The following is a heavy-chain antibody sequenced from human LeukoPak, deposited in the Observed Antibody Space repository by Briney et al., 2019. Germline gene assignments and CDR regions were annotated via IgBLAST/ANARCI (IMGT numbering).Heavy chain of an antibody. CDR2: ISGSGGST. V-gene: IGHV3-23*01. CDR1: GFTFSSYA. Sequence: GGSLRLSCAASGFTFSSYAMSWVRQAPGKGLEWVSAISGSGGSTYYADSVKGRFTISRDNSKNTLYLQMNSLRAEDTAVCYCAKDQYYYGSGSYIYWGQGTLVTVSS. J-gene: IGHJ4*02. CDR3: AKDQYYYGSGSYIY. D-gene: IGHD3-10*01.